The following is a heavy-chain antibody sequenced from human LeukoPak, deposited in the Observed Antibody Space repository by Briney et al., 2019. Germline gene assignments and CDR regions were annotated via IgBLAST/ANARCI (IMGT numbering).Heavy chain of an antibody. Sequence: GGSLRLSCAASGFTFSSYWMSWVRQAPGKGLEWVANIKQDGSEKYYVDSVKGRFTISRDNAKNSLYLQMNSLRAEDTAVYYCARRTIQLWLEWFDPWGQGTLVTVSS. J-gene: IGHJ5*02. CDR3: ARRTIQLWLEWFDP. CDR1: GFTFSSYW. D-gene: IGHD5-18*01. CDR2: IKQDGSEK. V-gene: IGHV3-7*01.